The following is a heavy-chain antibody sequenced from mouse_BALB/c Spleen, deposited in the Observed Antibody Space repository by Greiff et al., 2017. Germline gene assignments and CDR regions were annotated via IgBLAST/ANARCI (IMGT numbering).Heavy chain of an antibody. Sequence: EVQLQQSGPGLVKPSQSLSLTCTVTGYSITSDYAWSWIRQFPGNKLEWMGYISYSGSTNYNPSLKSRITITRDTSKNQFFLQLNSVTTEDTATYYCARWGGYDSGYAMDYWGQGTSVTVSS. CDR3: ARWGGYDSGYAMDY. CDR2: ISYSGST. D-gene: IGHD2-2*01. V-gene: IGHV3-2*02. J-gene: IGHJ4*01. CDR1: GYSITSDYA.